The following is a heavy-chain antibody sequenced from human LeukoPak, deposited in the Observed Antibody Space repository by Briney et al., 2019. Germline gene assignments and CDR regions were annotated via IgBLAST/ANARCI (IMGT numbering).Heavy chain of an antibody. Sequence: ASVKVSCKASGYTFTNYYMHWVRQAPGQGLEWMGIINPSGGGTTYAQKFQGRVTMIRDTSTSTTYMDLRSLRPDDTAVYYCARDSGSSPGDYWGQGTLVTVSS. V-gene: IGHV1-46*01. D-gene: IGHD1-26*01. CDR3: ARDSGSSPGDY. J-gene: IGHJ4*02. CDR1: GYTFTNYY. CDR2: INPSGGGT.